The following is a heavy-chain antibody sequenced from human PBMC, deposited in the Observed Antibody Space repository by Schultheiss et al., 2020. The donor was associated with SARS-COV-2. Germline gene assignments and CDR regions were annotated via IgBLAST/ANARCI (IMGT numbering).Heavy chain of an antibody. CDR2: IYYSGST. V-gene: IGHV4-59*12. D-gene: IGHD2-2*01. CDR3: ARAYCSSTSSGCWFDP. J-gene: IGHJ5*02. Sequence: GSLRLSCTVSGGSISSYYWSWIRQPPGKGLEWIGYIYYSGSTNYNPSLKSRVTISVDTSKNQFSLKLSSVTAADTAVYYCARAYCSSTSSGCWFDPWGQGTLVTVSS. CDR1: GGSISSYY.